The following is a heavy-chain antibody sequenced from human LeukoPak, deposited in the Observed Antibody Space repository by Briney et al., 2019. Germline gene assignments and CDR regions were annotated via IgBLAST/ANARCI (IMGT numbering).Heavy chain of an antibody. CDR1: GLTVNSDY. D-gene: IGHD3-9*01. CDR2: IYSGGAT. J-gene: IGHJ6*03. Sequence: GGSLRLSCAASGLTVNSDYMNWVRQAPGKGLEWVSVIYSGGATYYADSVKGRFIISRDNSKNTLYLQMNNLRAEDTAVYYCARGLRYFDWLTKYYYMDVWGKGTTVIISS. CDR3: ARGLRYFDWLTKYYYMDV. V-gene: IGHV3-53*01.